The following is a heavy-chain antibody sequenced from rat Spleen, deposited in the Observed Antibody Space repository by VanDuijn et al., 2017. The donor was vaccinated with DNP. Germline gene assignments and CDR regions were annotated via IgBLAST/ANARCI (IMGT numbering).Heavy chain of an antibody. V-gene: IGHV6-8*01. D-gene: IGHD1-5*01. CDR3: TKGYNFYFDY. CDR1: GFTFSNAW. J-gene: IGHJ2*01. Sequence: EVQFVETGGSLVQPGKSLKLTCATSGFTFSNAWLYWVRQSPERQLEWVAQIKARSNNYATYYAESVKGRFTISRDDSKNSVYLQMNSLQEEDTAIYYCTKGYNFYFDYWGQGVMVTVSS. CDR2: IKARSNNYAT.